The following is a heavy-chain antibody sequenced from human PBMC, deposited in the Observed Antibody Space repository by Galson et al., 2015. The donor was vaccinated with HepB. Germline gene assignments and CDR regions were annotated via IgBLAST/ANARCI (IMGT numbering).Heavy chain of an antibody. J-gene: IGHJ4*02. CDR3: ARVLGDTYYQGDY. D-gene: IGHD1-26*01. CDR2: ISSSSSYI. V-gene: IGHV3-21*01. Sequence: SLRLSCAASGFTFSSYSMNWVRQAPGKGLEWVSSISSSSSYIYYADSVKGRFTISRDNAKNSLYLQMNSLRAEDTAVYYCARVLGDTYYQGDYWGRGTLVTVSS. CDR1: GFTFSSYS.